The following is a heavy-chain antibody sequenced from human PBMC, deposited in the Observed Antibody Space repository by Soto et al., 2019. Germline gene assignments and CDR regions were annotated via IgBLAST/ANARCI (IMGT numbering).Heavy chain of an antibody. Sequence: PGESLKISCKGSGYSFTSYWIGWVRQMPGKGLEWMGIIYPGDSDTRHSPSFQGQVTISADKSISTAYLQWSSLKASDTAMYYCARLRRVAARRGGWFDPWGQGTLVTVSS. V-gene: IGHV5-51*01. CDR2: IYPGDSDT. CDR3: ARLRRVAARRGGWFDP. D-gene: IGHD6-6*01. J-gene: IGHJ5*02. CDR1: GYSFTSYW.